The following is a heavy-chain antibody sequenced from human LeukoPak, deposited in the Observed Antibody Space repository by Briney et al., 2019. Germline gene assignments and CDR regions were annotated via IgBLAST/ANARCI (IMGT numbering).Heavy chain of an antibody. D-gene: IGHD5-18*01. CDR1: GFTFSSYW. J-gene: IGHJ6*02. V-gene: IGHV3-74*01. Sequence: GGSLRLSCAASGFTFSSYWMHWVRQAPGKGLVWVSRINSDGSSTSYADSVKGRFTISRDNAKNTLYLQMNSLRAEDTAVYYCARLNQEGYSYGYDYYYGMDVWGQGTTATVSS. CDR2: INSDGSST. CDR3: ARLNQEGYSYGYDYYYGMDV.